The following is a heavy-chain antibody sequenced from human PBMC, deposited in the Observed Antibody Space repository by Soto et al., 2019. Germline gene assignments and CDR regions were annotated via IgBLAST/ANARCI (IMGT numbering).Heavy chain of an antibody. CDR1: GGSISSGDYY. Sequence: QVQLQESGPGLVKPSQTLSLTCTVSGGSISSGDYYWSWIRQPPGKGLEWIGYIYYSGSTYYNPSLKIRVTISVDSSKNRFSLKLSSVTAADAAVYYCASDLSVCGGACYSGGYYYYGMDVWGQGTTVTVSS. V-gene: IGHV4-30-4*01. CDR3: ASDLSVCGGACYSGGYYYYGMDV. D-gene: IGHD2-21*02. J-gene: IGHJ6*02. CDR2: IYYSGST.